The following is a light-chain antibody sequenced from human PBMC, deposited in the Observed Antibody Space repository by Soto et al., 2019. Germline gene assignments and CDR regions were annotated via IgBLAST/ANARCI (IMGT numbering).Light chain of an antibody. CDR2: EVV. Sequence: QSALTQPPSASGSPGQSVTISCTGTKNDIGVYDFVSWYQHHPGKAPRLIIYEVVQRPSGVPERFSGSKSGNTASLTVSGLQAADEADYFCNSYSGSNTYVFGSGTKLTVL. CDR3: NSYSGSNTYV. J-gene: IGLJ1*01. V-gene: IGLV2-8*01. CDR1: KNDIGVYDF.